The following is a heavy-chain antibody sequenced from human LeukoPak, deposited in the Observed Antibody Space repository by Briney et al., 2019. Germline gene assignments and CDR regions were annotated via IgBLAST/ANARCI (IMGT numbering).Heavy chain of an antibody. V-gene: IGHV4-39*01. Sequence: SETLSLTCTVSGGSISSSSYYWGWIRQPPGKGLEWIGSIYYSGSTYCNPSLKSRVTISVDTSKNQFSLKLSSVTAADTAVYYCARHVEMATINDAFDIWGQGTMVTVSS. D-gene: IGHD5-24*01. CDR3: ARHVEMATINDAFDI. CDR2: IYYSGST. J-gene: IGHJ3*02. CDR1: GGSISSSSYY.